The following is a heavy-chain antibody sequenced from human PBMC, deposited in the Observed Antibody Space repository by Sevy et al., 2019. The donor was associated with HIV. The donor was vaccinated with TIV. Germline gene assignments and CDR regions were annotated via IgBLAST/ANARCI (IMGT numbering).Heavy chain of an antibody. CDR1: GFTFSIYA. CDR2: ISVSGGST. Sequence: GGSLRLSCAASGFTFSIYALTWVRQAPGRGLEWVSSISVSGGSTYYSDSVKGRFTISRDNSKNTLYLQMNSLRAEDTAVYYCARDRKNPNSAAGYYGMDVWGQGTTVTVSS. CDR3: ARDRKNPNSAAGYYGMDV. V-gene: IGHV3-23*01. J-gene: IGHJ6*02. D-gene: IGHD2-8*01.